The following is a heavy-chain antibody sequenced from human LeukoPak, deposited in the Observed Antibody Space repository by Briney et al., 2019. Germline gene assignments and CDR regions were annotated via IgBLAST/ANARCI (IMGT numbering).Heavy chain of an antibody. CDR1: GGSISSYY. J-gene: IGHJ5*02. CDR2: IYYSGST. Sequence: SETLSLTCTVSGGSISSYYWSWIRQPPGKGLEWVGYIYYSGSTNYNPSLKSRVTISVDTSKNQFSLKLSSVTAADTAVYYCAMGQTWELLGGFSWGQGTLVTVSS. D-gene: IGHD1-26*01. CDR3: AMGQTWELLGGFS. V-gene: IGHV4-59*01.